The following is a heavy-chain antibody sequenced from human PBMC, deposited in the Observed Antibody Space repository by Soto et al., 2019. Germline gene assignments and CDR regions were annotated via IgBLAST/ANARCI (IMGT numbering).Heavy chain of an antibody. CDR2: ISAYNGNT. D-gene: IGHD6-13*01. V-gene: IGHV1-18*01. CDR1: GYTFTSYG. CDR3: AAQQLAEYYYYYYGMDV. J-gene: IGHJ6*02. Sequence: ASVKVSCKASGYTFTSYGISWVRQAPGQGLEWMGWISAYNGNTNYAQKLQGRVTMTTDTSTSTAYMELGSLRSDDTAVYYCAAQQLAEYYYYYYGMDVWGQGTTVTVSS.